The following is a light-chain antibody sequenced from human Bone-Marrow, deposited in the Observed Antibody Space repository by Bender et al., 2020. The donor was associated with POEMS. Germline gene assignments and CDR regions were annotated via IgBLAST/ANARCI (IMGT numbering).Light chain of an antibody. CDR2: EVN. CDR3: SAYTRHDTRV. Sequence: QSALTQPASVSGSPGQSITISCTGTSSHVGSASLVSWYQQYPGNAPKLIIYEVNQRPSGISDRFSGSKSGTTASLTISGLQTEDEADYYCSAYTRHDTRVFGGGTKVTVL. CDR1: SSHVGSASL. V-gene: IGLV2-14*02. J-gene: IGLJ3*02.